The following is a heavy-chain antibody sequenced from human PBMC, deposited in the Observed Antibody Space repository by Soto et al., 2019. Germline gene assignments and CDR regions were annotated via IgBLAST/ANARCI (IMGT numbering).Heavy chain of an antibody. J-gene: IGHJ6*02. V-gene: IGHV3-23*01. D-gene: IGHD3-16*02. Sequence: PGGSLRLSCAASGFTFSSYAMSWVRQAPGKGLEWVSAISGSGGSTYYADSVKGRFTISRDNSKNTLYLQMNSLRAEDTAVYYCAKSRAMVRAFWGSYRPHYGMDVWGQGTTVTVSS. CDR1: GFTFSSYA. CDR3: AKSRAMVRAFWGSYRPHYGMDV. CDR2: ISGSGGST.